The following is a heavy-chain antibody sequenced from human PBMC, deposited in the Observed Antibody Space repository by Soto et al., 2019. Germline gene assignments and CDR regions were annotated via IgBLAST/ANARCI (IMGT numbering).Heavy chain of an antibody. CDR2: ISWDGGST. CDR1: GFTFDDYT. CDR3: AKEKRYYDSSGSIGGFDY. D-gene: IGHD3-22*01. V-gene: IGHV3-43*01. Sequence: GGSLRLSCAASGFTFDDYTMHWVRQAPGKGLEWVSLISWDGGSTYYADSAKGRFTISRDNSKNSLYLQMNSLRTEDTALYYCAKEKRYYDSSGSIGGFDYWGQGTLVTVSS. J-gene: IGHJ4*02.